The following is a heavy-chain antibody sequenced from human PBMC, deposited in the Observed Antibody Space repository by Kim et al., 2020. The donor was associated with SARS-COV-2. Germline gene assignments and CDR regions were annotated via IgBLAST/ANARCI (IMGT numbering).Heavy chain of an antibody. CDR1: GFSFSTYS. CDR3: ARDRRDPLLREGGS. V-gene: IGHV3-48*02. D-gene: IGHD3-3*01. J-gene: IGHJ5*02. Sequence: GGSLRLSCVASGFSFSTYSMTWVRQAPGKGLEWVSYISSGSSSIFYADSVKGRFTISRDNAKNLLYLQMNSLRDEDTGVYYCARDRRDPLLREGGSWGQGTLVTVSS. CDR2: ISSGSSSI.